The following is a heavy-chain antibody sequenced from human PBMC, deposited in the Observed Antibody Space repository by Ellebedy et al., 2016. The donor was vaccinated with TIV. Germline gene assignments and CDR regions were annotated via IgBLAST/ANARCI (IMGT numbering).Heavy chain of an antibody. J-gene: IGHJ4*02. D-gene: IGHD2-21*02. CDR1: GLSSSSYT. V-gene: IGHV3-33*08. CDR3: ARNRHVERGDCLDY. CDR2: IWYDGGNK. Sequence: GESLKISCAASGLSSSSYTMHWVRQAPGKGLEWVAFIWYDGGNKYYADSVKGRFTISRDNSKNTLYLQMNNLGAEDTAVFYCARNRHVERGDCLDYWGQGTLVTVSS.